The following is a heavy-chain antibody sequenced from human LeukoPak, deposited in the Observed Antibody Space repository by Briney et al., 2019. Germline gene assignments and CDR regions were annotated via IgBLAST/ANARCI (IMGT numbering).Heavy chain of an antibody. D-gene: IGHD1-26*01. V-gene: IGHV4-4*07. CDR3: ARDGGTAVGATYFDY. J-gene: IGHJ4*02. Sequence: SETLSLTCTVSGGSISSYYWSWIRQPAGKGLEWVGRIYTSGSTNYNPSLKSRVTMSVDTSKNQFSLKLSSVTAADTAVYYCARDGGTAVGATYFDYWGQGTLVTVSS. CDR2: IYTSGST. CDR1: GGSISSYY.